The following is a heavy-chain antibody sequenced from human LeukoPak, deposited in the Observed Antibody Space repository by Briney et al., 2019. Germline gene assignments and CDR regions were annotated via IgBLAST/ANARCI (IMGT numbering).Heavy chain of an antibody. J-gene: IGHJ6*03. CDR3: ARGNWNPFYYMDV. Sequence: GASVKVSCKASGGTFSSYAISWVRQAPGQGLEWMGKIIPILGIANYAQKFQGRVTITADKSTSTAYMELSSLRSEDTAVYYCARGNWNPFYYMDVWGKGTTVTVSS. CDR2: IIPILGIA. D-gene: IGHD1-1*01. V-gene: IGHV1-69*04. CDR1: GGTFSSYA.